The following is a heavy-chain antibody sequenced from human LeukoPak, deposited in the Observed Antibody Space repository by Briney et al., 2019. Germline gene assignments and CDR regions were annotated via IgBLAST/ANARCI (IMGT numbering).Heavy chain of an antibody. V-gene: IGHV3-7*01. CDR2: IKQDGSEK. D-gene: IGHD2-8*01. J-gene: IGHJ4*02. Sequence: PGGSLRLSCAASGFTFSSYWMSWVRQAPGKGLEWVANIKQDGSEKYYVDSVKGRFTISRDNAKNSLYLQMNSLRAEDTAVYYCASRGTSSPDCTNGVCYIFWGQGTLVTVSS. CDR1: GFTFSSYW. CDR3: ASRGTSSPDCTNGVCYIF.